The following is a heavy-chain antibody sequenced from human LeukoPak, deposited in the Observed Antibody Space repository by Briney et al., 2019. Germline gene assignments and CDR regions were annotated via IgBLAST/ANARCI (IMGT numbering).Heavy chain of an antibody. J-gene: IGHJ4*02. CDR3: AKIGTVTSSYFDY. CDR1: GFSFSSYN. Sequence: GGSLRLSCAASGFSFSSYNMNWVRQAPGKGLEWVSSISSSSGYIYYADSVKGRFTISRDNSKNTLYLQMNSLRAEDTAVYYCAKIGTVTSSYFDYWGQGTLVTVSS. V-gene: IGHV3-21*04. CDR2: ISSSSGYI. D-gene: IGHD4-17*01.